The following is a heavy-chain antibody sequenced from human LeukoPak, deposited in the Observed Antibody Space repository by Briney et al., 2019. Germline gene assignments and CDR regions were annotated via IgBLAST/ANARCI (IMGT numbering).Heavy chain of an antibody. D-gene: IGHD6-13*01. V-gene: IGHV3-9*01. CDR2: ISWNSGHI. CDR1: GFTFDDYA. Sequence: GGSLRLSCAASGFTFDDYAMHWFRQAPGKGLEWVSGISWNSGHIGYVDSVKGRFTISRDNAKNSLYLEMNSLRAEDTALYYCARRAGSSSRYSGWFDPWGQGTLVTVSS. CDR3: ARRAGSSSRYSGWFDP. J-gene: IGHJ5*02.